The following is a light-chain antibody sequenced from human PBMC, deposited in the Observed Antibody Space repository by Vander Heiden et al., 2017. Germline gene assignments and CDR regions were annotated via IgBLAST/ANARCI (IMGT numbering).Light chain of an antibody. Sequence: SYELTQLLSVSVSPGQTASVTCCGDILGHKYACWYQQKPGQSPVLVIYQDSKRPSEIPERFSGSNSGNTATLTISGTQAMDEADYYCQEWDSSSYVFGTGTKVTVL. CDR1: ILGHKY. CDR2: QDS. J-gene: IGLJ1*01. V-gene: IGLV3-1*01. CDR3: QEWDSSSYV.